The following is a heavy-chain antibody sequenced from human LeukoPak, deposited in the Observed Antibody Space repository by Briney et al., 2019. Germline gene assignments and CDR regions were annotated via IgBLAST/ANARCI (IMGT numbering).Heavy chain of an antibody. Sequence: PSETLSLTCAVYGGSLSGYYWSWIRQPPGKGLEWIGEINHSGSTNYNPSLKSRVTISVDTSKNPFSLKLSSVTAADTAVYYCARVPYCSGGSCNYYYYYGMDVWGQGTTVTVSS. CDR1: GGSLSGYY. V-gene: IGHV4-34*01. CDR3: ARVPYCSGGSCNYYYYYGMDV. CDR2: INHSGST. D-gene: IGHD2-15*01. J-gene: IGHJ6*02.